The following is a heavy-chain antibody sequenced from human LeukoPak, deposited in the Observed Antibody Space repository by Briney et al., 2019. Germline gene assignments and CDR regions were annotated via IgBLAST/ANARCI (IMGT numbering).Heavy chain of an antibody. V-gene: IGHV3-23*01. J-gene: IGHJ3*01. CDR2: ISSSSGMI. Sequence: GGSLRLSCEASGFTFTSYAMNWVRQAPGKGLEWVSAISSSSGMIYYADSVKGRFTISRDNSRSTVDLQMNSLRVEDTGIYYCARDEIPSGTWGQGTMVIVSS. D-gene: IGHD6-25*01. CDR1: GFTFTSYA. CDR3: ARDEIPSGT.